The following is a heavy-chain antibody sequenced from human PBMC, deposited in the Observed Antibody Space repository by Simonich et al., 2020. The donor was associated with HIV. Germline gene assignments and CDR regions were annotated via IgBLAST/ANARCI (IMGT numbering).Heavy chain of an antibody. CDR2: ISPGDSDT. Sequence: EVQLVQSGAEVKKPGESLKISCKGSGYSFTSYGIGWVRQMPGKGLEWRGIISPGDSDTSYSPSFQGQVTISADKSISTAYLQWSSLKAADTAMYYCVRRLAVAGTYWYFDLWGRGTLVTVSS. CDR1: GYSFTSYG. J-gene: IGHJ2*01. D-gene: IGHD6-19*01. V-gene: IGHV5-51*03. CDR3: VRRLAVAGTYWYFDL.